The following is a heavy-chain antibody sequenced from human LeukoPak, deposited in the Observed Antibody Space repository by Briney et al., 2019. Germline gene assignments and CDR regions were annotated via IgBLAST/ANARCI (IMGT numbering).Heavy chain of an antibody. D-gene: IGHD4/OR15-4a*01. CDR1: GFTFTSFY. CDR3: ARDFRCDY. V-gene: IGHV1-18*04. CDR2: ISAYNGNT. Sequence: ASVKISCKASGFTFTSFYMHWVRQAPGQGLEWMGWISAYNGNTNYAQKLQGRVTMTTDTSTSTAYMELRSLRSDDTAVYYCARDFRCDYWGQGTLVTVSS. J-gene: IGHJ4*02.